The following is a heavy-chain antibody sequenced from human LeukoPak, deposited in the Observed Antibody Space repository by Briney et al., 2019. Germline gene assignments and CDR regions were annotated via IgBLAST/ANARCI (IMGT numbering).Heavy chain of an antibody. Sequence: GGSLRLSCAASGFTFSDYSMNWVRQPPGKGLEWVSYISSGSGTIYYADSVKGRFTIFRDNAKNTLYLQMNSLRAEDTAVYYCARDWDSSADYWGQGTLVSVSS. J-gene: IGHJ4*02. CDR3: ARDWDSSADY. CDR1: GFTFSDYS. CDR2: ISSGSGTI. V-gene: IGHV3-48*04. D-gene: IGHD3-22*01.